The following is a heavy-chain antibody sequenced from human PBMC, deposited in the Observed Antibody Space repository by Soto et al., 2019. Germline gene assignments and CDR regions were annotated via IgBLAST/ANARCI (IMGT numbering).Heavy chain of an antibody. J-gene: IGHJ6*02. Sequence: SWHWIRQPPGKGLEWIGCVYQSGSTFYNPSLKSRVTISVGRSKYQFSLKLSSVTAADTAVYYCAGAGSGMDVWGQGTTVT. CDR3: AGAGSGMDV. D-gene: IGHD3-16*01. V-gene: IGHV4-30-2*01. CDR1: S. CDR2: VYQSGST.